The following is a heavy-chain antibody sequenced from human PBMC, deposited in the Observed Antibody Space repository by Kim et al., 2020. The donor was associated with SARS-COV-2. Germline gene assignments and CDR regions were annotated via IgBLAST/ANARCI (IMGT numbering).Heavy chain of an antibody. D-gene: IGHD2-15*01. J-gene: IGHJ4*02. CDR1: GFTFSSYG. Sequence: GGSLRLSCAASGFTFSSYGMHWVRQAPGKGLEWVAVISYDGSNKYYADSVKGRFTISRDNSKNTLYLQMNSLRAEDTAVYYCAKDGPHPQRYCSGGSCSLVGYLDYWGQGTLVTVSS. CDR3: AKDGPHPQRYCSGGSCSLVGYLDY. V-gene: IGHV3-30*18. CDR2: ISYDGSNK.